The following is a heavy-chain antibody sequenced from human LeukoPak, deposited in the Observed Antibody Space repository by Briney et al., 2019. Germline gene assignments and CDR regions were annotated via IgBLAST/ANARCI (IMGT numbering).Heavy chain of an antibody. D-gene: IGHD6-13*01. Sequence: GASVKVSCKASGYTFTIYYVHWVRQAPGQGLEWMGMINPSGGRTNYAQKLQGRVTMTTDTSTSTAYMELRSLRSDDTAVYYCARAHGSSWYEDFDYWGQGTLVTVSS. CDR2: INPSGGRT. V-gene: IGHV1-46*01. CDR3: ARAHGSSWYEDFDY. J-gene: IGHJ4*02. CDR1: GYTFTIYY.